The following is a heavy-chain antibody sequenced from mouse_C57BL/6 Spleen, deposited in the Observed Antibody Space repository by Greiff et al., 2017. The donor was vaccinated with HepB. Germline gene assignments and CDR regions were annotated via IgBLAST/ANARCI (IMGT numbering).Heavy chain of an antibody. J-gene: IGHJ2*01. D-gene: IGHD1-1*01. V-gene: IGHV1-54*01. CDR1: GYAFTNYL. CDR2: INPGSGGT. Sequence: VQLVESGAELVRPGTSVKVSCKASGYAFTNYLIEWVKQRPGQGLEWIGVINPGSGGTNYNEKFKGKATLTADKSSSTAYMQLSSLTSEDSAVYFCARWEAYYGSSYFDYWGQGTTLTVSS. CDR3: ARWEAYYGSSYFDY.